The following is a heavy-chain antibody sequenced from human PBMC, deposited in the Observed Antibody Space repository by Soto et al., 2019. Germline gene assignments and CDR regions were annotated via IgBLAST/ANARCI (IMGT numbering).Heavy chain of an antibody. CDR3: ARPLGYCSSTSCYGGGRGY. D-gene: IGHD2-2*01. J-gene: IGHJ4*02. V-gene: IGHV4-34*01. Sequence: SETLSLTCAVYGGSFSGYYWSWIRQPPGKGLEWIGEINHSGSTNYNPPLKSRVTISVDTSKNQFSLKLSSVTAADTAVYYCARPLGYCSSTSCYGGGRGYGGQGPLVTFSS. CDR2: INHSGST. CDR1: GGSFSGYY.